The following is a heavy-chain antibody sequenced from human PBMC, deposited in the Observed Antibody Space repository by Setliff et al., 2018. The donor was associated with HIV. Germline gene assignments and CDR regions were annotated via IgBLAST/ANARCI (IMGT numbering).Heavy chain of an antibody. D-gene: IGHD5-12*01. CDR2: MNPNSGNT. CDR1: GYTFTSYG. J-gene: IGHJ2*01. V-gene: IGHV1-8*03. Sequence: VASVKVSCKASGYTFTSYGISWVRQAPGQGLEWMGWMNPNSGNTGYAQNFQGRVTFTADGSTSTAYMELSSLRSEDTAVYYCARVRDGYNYGLGWYFDLWGRGTLVTVSS. CDR3: ARVRDGYNYGLGWYFDL.